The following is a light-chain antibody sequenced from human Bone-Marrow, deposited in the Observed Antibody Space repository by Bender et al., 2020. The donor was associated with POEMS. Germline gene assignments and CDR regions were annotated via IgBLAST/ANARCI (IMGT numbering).Light chain of an antibody. CDR2: GYN. CDR3: QSYDNSLGGWV. CDR1: SSNTGSGYD. J-gene: IGLJ3*02. Sequence: QSVLTQPPSVSGAPGQRVTISCTGSSSNTGSGYDINWYQHLPGTAPKLLIYGYNNRPSGGPDRFSGSKSGPSASLAITGLQAEDEGDYYCQSYDNSLGGWVFGGGTKLTVL. V-gene: IGLV1-40*01.